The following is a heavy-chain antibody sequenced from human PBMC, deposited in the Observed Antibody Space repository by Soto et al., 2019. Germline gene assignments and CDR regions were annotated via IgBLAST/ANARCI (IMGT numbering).Heavy chain of an antibody. J-gene: IGHJ5*02. Sequence: QITLKESGPTLVRPTQTLTLTCTFSGFSLSTGGVGVGWIRQPPGKALEWLALIYWNDDKRYSPSLKSRLTITKDTSQNQVVLTMTNMDPVDTATYYCAHRGYGDYPRDNWFDPWGQGTLVTVSS. CDR3: AHRGYGDYPRDNWFDP. CDR1: GFSLSTGGVG. V-gene: IGHV2-5*01. CDR2: IYWNDDK. D-gene: IGHD4-17*01.